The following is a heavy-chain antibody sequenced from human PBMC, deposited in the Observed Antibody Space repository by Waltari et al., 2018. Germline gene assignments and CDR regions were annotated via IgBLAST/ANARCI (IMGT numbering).Heavy chain of an antibody. Sequence: QVQLVQSGAEVKKPGSSVKVSCKASGGTFSSYAISWVRQAPGQGLEWMGGIIPIFGTANSAQKFQGRVTITADKSTSTAYMELSSLRSEDTAVYYCATLAVAGTGGAFDIWGQGTMVTVSS. D-gene: IGHD6-19*01. J-gene: IGHJ3*02. V-gene: IGHV1-69*14. CDR2: IIPIFGTA. CDR3: ATLAVAGTGGAFDI. CDR1: GGTFSSYA.